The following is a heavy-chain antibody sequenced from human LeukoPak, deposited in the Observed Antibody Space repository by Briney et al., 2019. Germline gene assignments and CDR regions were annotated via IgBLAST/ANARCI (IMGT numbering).Heavy chain of an antibody. D-gene: IGHD4-17*01. CDR1: GFTFSNAW. V-gene: IGHV3-21*01. CDR3: ARVRGGDSQQYSYYYYYYMDV. J-gene: IGHJ6*03. Sequence: GGSLRLSCAASGFTFSNAWMSWVRQAPGKGLEWVSSISSSSSYIYYADSVKGRFTISRDNAKNSLYLQMNSLRAEDTAVYYCARVRGGDSQQYSYYYYYYMDVWGKGTTVTVSS. CDR2: ISSSSSYI.